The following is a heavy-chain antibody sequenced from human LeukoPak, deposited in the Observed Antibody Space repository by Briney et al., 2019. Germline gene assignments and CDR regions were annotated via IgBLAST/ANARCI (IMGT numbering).Heavy chain of an antibody. D-gene: IGHD1-26*01. V-gene: IGHV1-24*01. J-gene: IGHJ4*02. Sequence: ASVKVSCKVSGYTLTELSMHWVRQAPGKGLEWMGGFDPEDGETIYAQKFQGRVTMTEDTSTDTAYMELSSLRSEDTAVYYCATVGGNVVGATFDYWGQGTLVTVSS. CDR1: GYTLTELS. CDR3: ATVGGNVVGATFDY. CDR2: FDPEDGET.